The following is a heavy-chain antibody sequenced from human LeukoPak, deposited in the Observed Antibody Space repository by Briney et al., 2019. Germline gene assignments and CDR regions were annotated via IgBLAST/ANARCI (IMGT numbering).Heavy chain of an antibody. CDR2: IKQDGSQK. V-gene: IGHV3-7*01. CDR1: GFTLSTYW. CDR3: ARETPDSSGWD. Sequence: GGSLRLSCAASGFTLSTYWMSWVRQAPGKGLEWVANIKQDGSQKYYVDSVKGRFTISRDNAKNSMYLQMNSLRAEDTAVYYCARETPDSSGWDCGQGTLVTVSS. D-gene: IGHD6-19*01. J-gene: IGHJ4*02.